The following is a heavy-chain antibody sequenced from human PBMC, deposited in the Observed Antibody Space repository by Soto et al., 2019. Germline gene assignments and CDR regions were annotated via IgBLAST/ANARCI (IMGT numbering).Heavy chain of an antibody. V-gene: IGHV3-23*01. D-gene: IGHD2-8*01. J-gene: IGHJ6*02. CDR2: LSGGGGST. Sequence: EVQLLESGGGLVQPGGSLRLSCAASGFTFSSYAMSWVRQAPGKGLEWVSALSGGGGSTYCADSVKGRFTISRDSPKNPMSLHMSTLRAEDTAVYYCAKGRGYYTKDAMDVWGQGTTVTVSS. CDR1: GFTFSSYA. CDR3: AKGRGYYTKDAMDV.